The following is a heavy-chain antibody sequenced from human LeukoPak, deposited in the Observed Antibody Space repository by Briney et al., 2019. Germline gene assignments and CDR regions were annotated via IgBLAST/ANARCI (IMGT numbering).Heavy chain of an antibody. CDR1: GGSISSSSYY. J-gene: IGHJ6*03. CDR2: IYYSGST. V-gene: IGHV4-39*01. Sequence: SETLSLTCTVSGGSISSSSYYWGWIRQPPGKGLEWIGSIYYSGSTYYNPSLKSRVTISVDTSKNQFSLKLSSVTAADTAVYYCARQRWTAYYYYYYMDVWGKGTTVTISS. CDR3: ARQRWTAYYYYYYMDV. D-gene: IGHD4-23*01.